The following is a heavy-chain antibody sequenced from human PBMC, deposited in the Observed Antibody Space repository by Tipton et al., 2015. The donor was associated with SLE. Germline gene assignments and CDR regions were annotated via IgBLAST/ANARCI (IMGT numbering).Heavy chain of an antibody. V-gene: IGHV4-39*07. J-gene: IGHJ4*02. CDR1: GDSISSTNYY. Sequence: TLSLTCTVSGDSISSTNYYWGWIRQPPGKGLEWIANIYYSGSTYYSASLKSRVTISVDTSKNQFSLKMTSVTAADTAVYYCARQRGYFTVSDYIDYWGQGILVTVSS. CDR3: ARQRGYFTVSDYIDY. CDR2: IYYSGST. D-gene: IGHD2-8*01.